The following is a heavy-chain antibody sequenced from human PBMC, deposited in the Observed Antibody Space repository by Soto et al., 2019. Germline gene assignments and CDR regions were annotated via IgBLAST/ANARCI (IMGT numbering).Heavy chain of an antibody. J-gene: IGHJ3*02. V-gene: IGHV3-23*01. Sequence: EVQLLESGGGLVQPGGSLRLSCAASGFTFSSYAMSWVRQAPGKGLEWVSAISGSGGSTYYADSVKGRFTISRDNSKNTLYLQMNSLRAEDTAVYYCAKYGLLDYGDYGHFDIWGQGTMVTVSS. CDR3: AKYGLLDYGDYGHFDI. D-gene: IGHD4-17*01. CDR1: GFTFSSYA. CDR2: ISGSGGST.